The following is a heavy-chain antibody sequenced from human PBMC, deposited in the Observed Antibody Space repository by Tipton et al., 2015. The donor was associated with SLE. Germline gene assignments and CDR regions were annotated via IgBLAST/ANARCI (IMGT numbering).Heavy chain of an antibody. Sequence: SLRLSCAASGLNVEDNYMNWVRQAPGKGLEWVSILYSGGRTFYGDSVKGRFTISRDNSKNTVYLQMNGLQTEDTAVYFCARGPRPIDAFDVWGQGTMVTVSS. CDR2: LYSGGRT. CDR3: ARGPRPIDAFDV. J-gene: IGHJ3*01. CDR1: GLNVEDNY. V-gene: IGHV3-66*02. D-gene: IGHD6-6*01.